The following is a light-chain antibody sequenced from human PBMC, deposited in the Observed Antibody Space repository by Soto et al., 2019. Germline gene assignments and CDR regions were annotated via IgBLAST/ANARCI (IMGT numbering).Light chain of an antibody. CDR2: AAS. V-gene: IGKV1-39*01. Sequence: DIQMTQSPSSLSASVGDRVTITCRASQSISSYLNWYQQKPGKAPKLLIYAASSLQSGVPSRFSGSGSGTHFTLTISSLQPEDFATYYCQQSYSTLQYTFGQGTKLEIK. J-gene: IGKJ2*01. CDR3: QQSYSTLQYT. CDR1: QSISSY.